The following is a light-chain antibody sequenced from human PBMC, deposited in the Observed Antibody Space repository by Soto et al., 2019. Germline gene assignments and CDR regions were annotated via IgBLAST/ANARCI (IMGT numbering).Light chain of an antibody. CDR1: QGISSD. Sequence: DIQLTQSPSVLSASVGDRVTITCRASQGISSDLAWYQQKPGKAPKLLIYAASTLHTGVPSRFSGSGSGTEFTLTIISLQPEDFATYDCQQLNSYPLTFGQGTKVEIK. J-gene: IGKJ2*01. CDR2: AAS. CDR3: QQLNSYPLT. V-gene: IGKV1-9*01.